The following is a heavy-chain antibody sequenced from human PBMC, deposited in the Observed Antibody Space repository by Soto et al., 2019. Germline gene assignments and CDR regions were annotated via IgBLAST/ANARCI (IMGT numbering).Heavy chain of an antibody. CDR3: ATGSRYCSGGSCLVANFDY. J-gene: IGHJ4*02. D-gene: IGHD2-15*01. CDR1: GYTLTELS. CDR2: FDPEDGET. V-gene: IGHV1-24*01. Sequence: ASVKVSCKVSGYTLTELSMHWVRQAPGKGLEWMGGFDPEDGETIYAQKFQGRVTMTEDTSTDTAYMELSSLRSEDTAVYYCATGSRYCSGGSCLVANFDYWGQGTLVTVSS.